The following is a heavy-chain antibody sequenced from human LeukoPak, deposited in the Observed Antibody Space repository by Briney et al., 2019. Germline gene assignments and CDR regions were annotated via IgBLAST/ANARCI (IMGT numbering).Heavy chain of an antibody. CDR3: ARELGGFDY. V-gene: IGHV3-66*01. Sequence: GGSRRLSCAASGFTVSSNYMSWVRQAPGEGLEWVSIIYRGGSTYYADSVKGRFTISRDNSKNTLYLQMNSLRAEDTAVYYCARELGGFDYWGQGTLVTVSS. D-gene: IGHD7-27*01. J-gene: IGHJ4*02. CDR2: IYRGGST. CDR1: GFTVSSNY.